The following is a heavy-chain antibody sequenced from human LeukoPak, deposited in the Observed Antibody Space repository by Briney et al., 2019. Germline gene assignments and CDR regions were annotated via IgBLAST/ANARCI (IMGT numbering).Heavy chain of an antibody. J-gene: IGHJ4*02. CDR2: IGAYNGNT. CDR3: ARDPYSSSWPIFDY. CDR1: GYTFTSYG. Sequence: GASVKVSCKASGYTFTSYGISWVRQAPGQGLEWMGWIGAYNGNTNYAQKLQGRVTMTTDTSTSTAYMERRSLRSDDTAVYYCARDPYSSSWPIFDYWGQGTLVTVSS. D-gene: IGHD6-13*01. V-gene: IGHV1-18*01.